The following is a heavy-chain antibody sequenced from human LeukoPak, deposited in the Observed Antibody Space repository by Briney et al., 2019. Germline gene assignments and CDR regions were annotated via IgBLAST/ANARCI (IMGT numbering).Heavy chain of an antibody. Sequence: NPSETLSLTCTVSGGSISSSSYYWGWLRQPPGKGLEWIGSIYYSGSTYYNPSLKSRVTISVDTSKNQFSLKLSSVTAADTAVYYCARRSEFWSGYAYWGQGTLVTVSS. CDR3: ARRSEFWSGYAY. CDR2: IYYSGST. J-gene: IGHJ4*02. V-gene: IGHV4-39*01. CDR1: GGSISSSSYY. D-gene: IGHD3-3*01.